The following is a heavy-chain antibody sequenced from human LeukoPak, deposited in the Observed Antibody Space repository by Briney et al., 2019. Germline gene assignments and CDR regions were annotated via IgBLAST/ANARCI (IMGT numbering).Heavy chain of an antibody. CDR3: AKSPPRYSSGWYSLYFDY. D-gene: IGHD6-19*01. Sequence: GGSLRLSCAASGFTFSSYAMSWVRQAPGKGLEWVSAISRSGGSTYYADSVKGRFTIPRDNSKNTLYLQMNSLRDEDTAVYYCAKSPPRYSSGWYSLYFDYWGQGTLVPVSS. CDR1: GFTFSSYA. J-gene: IGHJ4*02. CDR2: ISRSGGST. V-gene: IGHV3-23*01.